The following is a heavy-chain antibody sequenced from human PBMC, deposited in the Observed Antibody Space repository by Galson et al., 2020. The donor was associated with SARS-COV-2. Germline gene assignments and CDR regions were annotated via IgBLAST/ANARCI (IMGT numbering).Heavy chain of an antibody. CDR3: ARELLRWDY. CDR1: GFTFSSYW. V-gene: IGHV3-30*01. J-gene: IGHJ4*02. CDR2: ISYDGSNK. Sequence: GESLKISCAASGFTFSSYWMHWVRQAPGKGLEWVAVISYDGSNKYYADSVKGRFTISRDNSKNTLYLQMNSLRAEDTAVYYCARELLRWDYWGQGTLVTVSS. D-gene: IGHD4-17*01.